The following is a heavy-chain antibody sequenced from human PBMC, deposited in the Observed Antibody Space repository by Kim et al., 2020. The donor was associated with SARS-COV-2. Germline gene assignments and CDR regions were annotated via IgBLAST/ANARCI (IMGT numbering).Heavy chain of an antibody. D-gene: IGHD3-9*01. J-gene: IGHJ4*02. CDR3: ARPEYDILTGYYFVY. V-gene: IGHV1-18*01. Sequence: QKLQGRVTMTTDTSTSTAYMELRSLRSDDTAVYYCARPEYDILTGYYFVYWGQGTLVTVSS.